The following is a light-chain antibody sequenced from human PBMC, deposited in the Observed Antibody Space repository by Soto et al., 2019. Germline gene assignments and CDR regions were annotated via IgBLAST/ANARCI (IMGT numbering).Light chain of an antibody. Sequence: SYELTQPPSVSVAPGQTARITCGGNKIGTKSVHWYQQKPGQAPVLVVFDDSDRPSGIPERFSGSNSGNTATLTISRVEAGDEADYYCQVWDSSTDPKVVFGGGTKLTVL. CDR3: QVWDSSTDPKVV. CDR1: KIGTKS. V-gene: IGLV3-21*02. J-gene: IGLJ3*02. CDR2: DDS.